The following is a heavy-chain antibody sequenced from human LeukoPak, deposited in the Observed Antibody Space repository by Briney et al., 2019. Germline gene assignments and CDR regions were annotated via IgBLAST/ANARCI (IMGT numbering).Heavy chain of an antibody. J-gene: IGHJ4*02. CDR2: INPNSGGT. CDR1: GYTFTGYY. D-gene: IGHD3-22*01. CDR3: ARAGGYYYDSSGYFFDY. Sequence: VASVKVSCKASGYTFTGYYMHWVRQAPGQGLEWMGWINPNSGGTNYAQKFQGWVTMTRDTSISAAYMELSRLRSDDTAVYYCARAGGYYYDSSGYFFDYWGQGTLVTVSS. V-gene: IGHV1-2*04.